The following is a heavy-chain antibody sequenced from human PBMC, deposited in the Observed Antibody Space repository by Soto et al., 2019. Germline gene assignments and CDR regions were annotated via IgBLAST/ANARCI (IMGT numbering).Heavy chain of an antibody. J-gene: IGHJ6*03. D-gene: IGHD6-13*01. CDR3: AREGGLYSSSWQSDYYYYMDV. V-gene: IGHV4-34*01. Sequence: SETLSLTCAVYGGSFSGYYWSWIRQPPGKGLEWIGEINHSGSTNYNPSLKSRVTISVDTSKNQFSLKLSSVTAADTAVYYCAREGGLYSSSWQSDYYYYMDVWGKGTKVTVSS. CDR1: GGSFSGYY. CDR2: INHSGST.